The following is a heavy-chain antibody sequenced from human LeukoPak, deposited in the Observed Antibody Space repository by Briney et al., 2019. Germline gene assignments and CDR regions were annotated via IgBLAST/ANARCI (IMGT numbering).Heavy chain of an antibody. CDR1: GFALNKYW. CDR3: ATGNYYDSRGYYTFGH. D-gene: IGHD3-22*01. J-gene: IGHJ4*02. CDR2: IIGDGSTT. V-gene: IGHV3-74*01. Sequence: GGSLRLSCAASGFALNKYWLHWVRQAPGKGLVWVSRIIGDGSTTRYADSVRGGFTISRDNAKETLYLQMSRLRAEDTAVYYCATGNYYDSRGYYTFGHWGQGTLVTVSS.